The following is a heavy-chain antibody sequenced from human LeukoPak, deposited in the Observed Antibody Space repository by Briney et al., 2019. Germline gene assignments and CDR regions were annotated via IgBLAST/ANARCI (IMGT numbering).Heavy chain of an antibody. D-gene: IGHD6-19*01. CDR1: GYSFTTYW. J-gene: IGHJ4*02. V-gene: IGHV5-51*01. CDR3: ARQAGIAVAGDY. CDR2: TFPADSDT. Sequence: PGESLKISCKASGYSFTTYWIGWVRQMPGKGLEWMGITFPADSDTRYSPSFQGQVTISADKSISTAYLQWSSLKASDTAMYYCARQAGIAVAGDYWGQGTLVTVSS.